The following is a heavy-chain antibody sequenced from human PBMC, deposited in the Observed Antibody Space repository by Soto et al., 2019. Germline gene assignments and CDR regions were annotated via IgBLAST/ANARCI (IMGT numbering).Heavy chain of an antibody. CDR3: VRTVGWLGP. D-gene: IGHD1-26*01. V-gene: IGHV6-1*01. CDR1: GDSVSSNSAA. J-gene: IGHJ5*02. CDR2: TYYRSKWYK. Sequence: SQTLSLTCVISGDSVSSNSAAWNWIRQSPSRGLEWLGRTYYRSKWYKEYAASVKSRITINPDTSKNQFSLQLNSVSPEDTAVYYCVRTVGWLGPWGQGSLVTVSS.